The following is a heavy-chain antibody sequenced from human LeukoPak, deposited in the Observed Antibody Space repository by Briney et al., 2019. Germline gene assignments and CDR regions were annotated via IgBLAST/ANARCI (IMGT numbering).Heavy chain of an antibody. CDR2: IHYSGST. J-gene: IGHJ4*02. Sequence: SETLSLTCTLSGASIIINYWSWIRQPPGKGLEWIGYIHYSGSTEYNPSLKSRVTITADTSNNHFALKLISVKATDADVYFCAKEDPHGYSAYWGQGTLVTVSS. CDR1: GASIIINY. CDR3: AKEDPHGYSAY. V-gene: IGHV4-59*01. D-gene: IGHD2-15*01.